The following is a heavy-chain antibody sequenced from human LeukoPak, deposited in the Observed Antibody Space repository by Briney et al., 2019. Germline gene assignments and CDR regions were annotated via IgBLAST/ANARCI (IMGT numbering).Heavy chain of an antibody. V-gene: IGHV1-69*04. Sequence: ASVKVSCKASGGTFSSYAISWVRQAPGQGLEWMGRIIPIFGIANYAQKFQGRVTITADKSTSTAYMELSSLRSEDTAVYYCARAPYHYDSSGYWFDPWGQGTLVTVSS. CDR1: GGTFSSYA. J-gene: IGHJ5*02. CDR2: IIPIFGIA. CDR3: ARAPYHYDSSGYWFDP. D-gene: IGHD3-22*01.